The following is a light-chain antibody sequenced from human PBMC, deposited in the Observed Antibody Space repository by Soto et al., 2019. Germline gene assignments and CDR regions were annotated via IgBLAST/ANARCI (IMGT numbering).Light chain of an antibody. Sequence: QAVVTQEPSLTVSPGGTVTLTCGPSTGAVTSGHYPFWFQQKPGQAPRTLIYDTSNKNSWTPARFSGSLLGGKAALTLSGAQPEDEAEYYCMLSYNGAAMFGGGTQLTVL. V-gene: IGLV7-46*01. CDR3: MLSYNGAAM. J-gene: IGLJ7*01. CDR2: DTS. CDR1: TGAVTSGHY.